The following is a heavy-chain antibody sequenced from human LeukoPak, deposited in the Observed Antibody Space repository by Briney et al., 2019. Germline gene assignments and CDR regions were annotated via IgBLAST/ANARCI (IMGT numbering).Heavy chain of an antibody. V-gene: IGHV3-49*03. Sequence: GGSLRLSCAVSGFTFGDYAMSWFRQAPGKGLDWVGFIRTKAYGGTAEYAASVKGRFTISRDDSKSIAYLQMNSLKTEDTAVYYCTPYGDYRYWGQGTLVTVSS. J-gene: IGHJ4*02. CDR2: IRTKAYGGTA. CDR1: GFTFGDYA. D-gene: IGHD4-17*01. CDR3: TPYGDYRY.